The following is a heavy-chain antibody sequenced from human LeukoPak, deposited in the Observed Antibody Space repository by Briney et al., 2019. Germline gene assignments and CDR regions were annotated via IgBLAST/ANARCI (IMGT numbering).Heavy chain of an antibody. J-gene: IGHJ4*02. D-gene: IGHD5-24*01. V-gene: IGHV1-18*01. CDR2: ISAYNGNT. Sequence: ASVKVSCKASGYTFTSYGISWVRQAPGQGLEWMGWISAYNGNTNYAQKLQGRVTMTTDTSTSTAYMELRSLRSDDTAVYYCARDGEMATITQLFDYWGQGTPVTVSS. CDR1: GYTFTSYG. CDR3: ARDGEMATITQLFDY.